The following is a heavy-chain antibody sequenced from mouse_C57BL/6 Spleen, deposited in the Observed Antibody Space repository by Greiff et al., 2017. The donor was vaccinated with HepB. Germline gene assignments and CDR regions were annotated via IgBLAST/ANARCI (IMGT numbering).Heavy chain of an antibody. V-gene: IGHV1-81*01. D-gene: IGHD2-12*01. CDR2: IYPRSGNT. CDR1: GYTFTSYG. J-gene: IGHJ3*01. Sequence: QVQLKQSGAELARPGASVKLSCKASGYTFTSYGISWVKQRTGQGLEWIGEIYPRSGNTYYNGKFKGKATLTADKSSSTAYMELRSLTSEDSAVYFCARQVISTIVTTDPAWFAYWGQGTLGTVSA. CDR3: ARQVISTIVTTDPAWFAY.